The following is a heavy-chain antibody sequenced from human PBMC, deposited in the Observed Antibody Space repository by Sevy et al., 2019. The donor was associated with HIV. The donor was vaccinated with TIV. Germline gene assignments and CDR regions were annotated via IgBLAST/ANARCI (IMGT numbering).Heavy chain of an antibody. CDR2: IWYDGSKK. D-gene: IGHD4-17*01. CDR3: ARDLEFYDYGDYGPAFMPDY. V-gene: IGHV3-33*01. J-gene: IGHJ4*02. CDR1: GFTFSSYG. Sequence: GGSLRLSCAASGFTFSSYGMHWVRQAPGKGLEWVAAIWYDGSKKYYADSVKGRFTISRDIAKNTLHLQMNSLRAEDTAVYYCARDLEFYDYGDYGPAFMPDYWGQGTLVTVSS.